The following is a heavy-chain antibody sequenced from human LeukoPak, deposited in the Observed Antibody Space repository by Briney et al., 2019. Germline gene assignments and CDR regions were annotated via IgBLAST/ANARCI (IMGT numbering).Heavy chain of an antibody. Sequence: GASVKVSCKASGYTFTSYGISWVRQAPGQGLEWMGWISAYNGNTNYAQKLQGRVTMTTDTSTSTAYMELRSLRSDDTAVYYCARDLWDIVVVPAAPVYWGQGTLVTVSS. CDR3: ARDLWDIVVVPAAPVY. CDR1: GYTFTSYG. D-gene: IGHD2-2*01. CDR2: ISAYNGNT. J-gene: IGHJ4*02. V-gene: IGHV1-18*01.